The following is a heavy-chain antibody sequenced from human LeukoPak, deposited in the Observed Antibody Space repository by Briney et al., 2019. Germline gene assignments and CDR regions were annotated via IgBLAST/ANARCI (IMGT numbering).Heavy chain of an antibody. CDR2: ISSSSSTT. D-gene: IGHD2-15*01. CDR1: GFTFSSYE. CDR3: ARDLCSSDSCSIDY. Sequence: GGSLRLSCAASGFTFSSYEMNWVRQAPGKGLEWVSYISSSSSTTYYTDSVKGRFTISRDNAKNSQYLQMNSQRAEDTAVYYCARDLCSSDSCSIDYWGQGTLVTVSS. J-gene: IGHJ4*02. V-gene: IGHV3-48*01.